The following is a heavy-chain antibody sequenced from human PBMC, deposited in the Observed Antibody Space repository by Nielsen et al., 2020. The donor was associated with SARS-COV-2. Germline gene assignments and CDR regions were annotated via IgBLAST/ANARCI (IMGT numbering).Heavy chain of an antibody. CDR1: GFTFSSYE. CDR2: ISSSSSYT. CDR3: AREIDDSSWSDY. Sequence: GESLKISCAASGFTFSSYEMSWIRQAPGKGLEWVSYISSSSSYTNYADSVKGRFTISRDNARNSLYLQMNSLRAEDTAVYYCAREIDDSSWSDYWGQGTLVTVSS. D-gene: IGHD6-13*01. V-gene: IGHV3-11*05. J-gene: IGHJ4*02.